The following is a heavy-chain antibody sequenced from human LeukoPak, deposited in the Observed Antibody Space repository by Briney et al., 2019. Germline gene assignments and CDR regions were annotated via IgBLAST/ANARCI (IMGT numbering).Heavy chain of an antibody. V-gene: IGHV4-39*01. CDR2: IYYSGST. CDR1: GGSISSSGYY. J-gene: IGHJ4*02. CDR3: ARAYTAKHLYFDY. Sequence: SETLSLTCTVSGGSISSSGYYWGWIRQPPGKGLEWIGSIYYSGSTYYNPSLKSRVTISVDTSKNQFSLKLSSVTAADTAVYYCARAYTAKHLYFDYWGQGTLVTVSS. D-gene: IGHD5-18*01.